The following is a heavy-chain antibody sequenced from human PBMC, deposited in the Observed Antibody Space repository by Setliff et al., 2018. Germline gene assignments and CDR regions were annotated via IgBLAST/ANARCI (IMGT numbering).Heavy chain of an antibody. V-gene: IGHV4-34*01. D-gene: IGHD6-25*01. CDR3: ARVSGMGSPPYYYYYYGMDV. J-gene: IGHJ6*02. Sequence: SETLSLTCAVYGGSFSGYYWSWIRQPPGKGLEWIGEINHSGSTNYNPSLKSRVTISVDTSKNQFSLKLSSVTAADTVVYYCARVSGMGSPPYYYYYYGMDVWGQGTTVTVSS. CDR2: INHSGST. CDR1: GGSFSGYY.